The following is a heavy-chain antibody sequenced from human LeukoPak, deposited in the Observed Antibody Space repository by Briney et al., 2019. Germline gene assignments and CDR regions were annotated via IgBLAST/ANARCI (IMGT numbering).Heavy chain of an antibody. V-gene: IGHV4-4*07. J-gene: IGHJ6*03. CDR1: GGSISSYY. CDR2: IYTSGCT. Sequence: PSETLSLTCTVSGGSISSYYWSWIRQPAGKGLEWIGRIYTSGCTNYNPSLKSRVTMSVDTSKNQFSLKLSSVTAADTAVYYCARVRSGSYLAPYYYYMDVWGKGTTVTVSS. D-gene: IGHD1-26*01. CDR3: ARVRSGSYLAPYYYYMDV.